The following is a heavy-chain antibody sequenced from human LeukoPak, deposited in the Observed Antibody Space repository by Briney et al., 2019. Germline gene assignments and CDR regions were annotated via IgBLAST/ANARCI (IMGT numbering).Heavy chain of an antibody. CDR1: GYTFTSYD. J-gene: IGHJ6*03. CDR3: ARVAFCSSTSCPMGHYYYYMDV. V-gene: IGHV1-8*01. Sequence: ASVKVSCKASGYTFTSYDINWVRQATGQGLEWMGWMNPNSGNTGYAQKFQGRVTMTRNTSISTAYMELSSLRSEDTAVYYCARVAFCSSTSCPMGHYYYYMDVWGKGTTVTVSS. CDR2: MNPNSGNT. D-gene: IGHD2-2*01.